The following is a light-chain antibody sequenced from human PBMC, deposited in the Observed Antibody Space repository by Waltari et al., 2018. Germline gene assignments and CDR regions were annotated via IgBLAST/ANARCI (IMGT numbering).Light chain of an antibody. CDR2: AAS. CDR3: QQSYSTPNT. J-gene: IGKJ2*01. V-gene: IGKV1-39*01. Sequence: DIQMTQSPSSLSASVGDSVTITCRASQSISSYLNWYQQKPGKAPKLLIYAASSLQSGVPSSFSGSGSGTDFTLTISSLQPEEFATYYCQQSYSTPNTFGQGTKLEIK. CDR1: QSISSY.